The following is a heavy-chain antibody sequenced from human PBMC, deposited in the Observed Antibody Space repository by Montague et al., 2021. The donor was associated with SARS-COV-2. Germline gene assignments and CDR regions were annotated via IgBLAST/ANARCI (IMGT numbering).Heavy chain of an antibody. D-gene: IGHD6-13*01. CDR2: IYYSGST. J-gene: IGHJ4*02. Sequence: SETLSLTCTVSGGSISSSSYFWGWIRQPPGKGLEWIGSIYYSGSTCYNPSLKSRVTISVDTSKNQFSLKLGSVTAADTAVYYCARAFIAAAGTTSFDYWGQGTLVTVSS. CDR1: GGSISSSSYF. V-gene: IGHV4-39*01. CDR3: ARAFIAAAGTTSFDY.